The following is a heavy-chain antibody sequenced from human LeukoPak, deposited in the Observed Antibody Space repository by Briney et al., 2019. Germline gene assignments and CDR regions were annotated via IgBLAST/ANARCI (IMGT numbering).Heavy chain of an antibody. CDR2: IYYSGST. Sequence: KSSETLSLTCTVSGGSISSYYWSWIRQPPGKGLEWIGYIYYSGSTYYNPSLKSRVTISVDTSKNQFSLKLSSVTAADTAVYYCARTTVTIFGVVRDYWGQGTLVTVSS. CDR1: GGSISSYY. J-gene: IGHJ4*02. V-gene: IGHV4-59*12. CDR3: ARTTVTIFGVVRDY. D-gene: IGHD3-3*01.